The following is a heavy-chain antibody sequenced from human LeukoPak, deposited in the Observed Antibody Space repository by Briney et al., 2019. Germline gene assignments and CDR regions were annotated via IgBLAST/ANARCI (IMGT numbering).Heavy chain of an antibody. D-gene: IGHD4-11*01. CDR3: ARLLGHVTTYDY. Sequence: PGRSLRLSCAASGFTFSSYGMHWVRQAPGKGLEWVAVISYDGSNKYYADSVKGRFTISRDNAEKSLYLHMNSLTVEDAAVYYCARLLGHVTTYDYWGQGTLVTVSS. V-gene: IGHV3-30*03. J-gene: IGHJ4*02. CDR1: GFTFSSYG. CDR2: ISYDGSNK.